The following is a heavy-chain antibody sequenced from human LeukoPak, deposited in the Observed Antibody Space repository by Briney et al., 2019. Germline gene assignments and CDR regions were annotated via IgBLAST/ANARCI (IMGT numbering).Heavy chain of an antibody. D-gene: IGHD3-3*01. CDR1: GFTFSSYE. J-gene: IGHJ4*02. CDR2: ISSSGSTI. V-gene: IGHV3-48*03. Sequence: GGSLRLSCAASGFTFSSYEMNWVRQAPGKGLEWVSYISSSGSTIYYADSVKGRFTISRDNAKNSLYLQMHSLRAEDTAVYYCERVSYYDFWSGYQFDCWGQATLVTVSS. CDR3: ERVSYYDFWSGYQFDC.